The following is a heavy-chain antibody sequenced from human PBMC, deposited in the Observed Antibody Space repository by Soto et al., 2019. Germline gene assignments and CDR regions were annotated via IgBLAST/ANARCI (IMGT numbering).Heavy chain of an antibody. V-gene: IGHV3-30*18. Sequence: GGSLRLSCAASGFTFSSYGMHWVRQAPGKGLEWVAVISYDGSNKYYADSVKGRFTISRDNSKNTLYLQMNSLRAEDTAVYYCAKVNRRSLDFWSGYYISALDYWGQGTLVTVSS. CDR3: AKVNRRSLDFWSGYYISALDY. CDR1: GFTFSSYG. J-gene: IGHJ4*02. D-gene: IGHD3-3*01. CDR2: ISYDGSNK.